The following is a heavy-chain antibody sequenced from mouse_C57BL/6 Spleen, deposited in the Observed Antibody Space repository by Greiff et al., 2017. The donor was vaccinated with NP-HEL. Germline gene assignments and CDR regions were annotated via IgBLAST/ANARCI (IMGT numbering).Heavy chain of an antibody. V-gene: IGHV1-81*01. CDR3: ARLELYYFDY. CDR2: IYPRSGNT. CDR1: GYTFTSYG. D-gene: IGHD1-3*01. Sequence: QVQLQQSGAELARPGASVKLSCKASGYTFTSYGISWVKQRTGQGLVWIGDIYPRSGNTYYNEKFKGKVTLTADKSSSTAYMELRSLTSEDSAVYYCARLELYYFDYWGQGTTLTVSS. J-gene: IGHJ2*01.